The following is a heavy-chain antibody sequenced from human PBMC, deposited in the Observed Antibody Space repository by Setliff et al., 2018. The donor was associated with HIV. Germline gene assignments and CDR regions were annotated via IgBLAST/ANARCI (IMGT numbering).Heavy chain of an antibody. CDR1: GYTFISYG. CDR3: ARGLIYYDFRGNSRYWGYLDR. CDR2: IGPYNDIT. Sequence: ASVKVSCKASGYTFISYGINWVRQAPGQGFEWLGWIGPYNDITNYAQKFQGRVTMTTDTSTKTASMGLRGLTSDDTAVYYCARGLIYYDFRGNSRYWGYLDRWGPGTQVTVSS. J-gene: IGHJ4*02. V-gene: IGHV1-18*01. D-gene: IGHD3-16*01.